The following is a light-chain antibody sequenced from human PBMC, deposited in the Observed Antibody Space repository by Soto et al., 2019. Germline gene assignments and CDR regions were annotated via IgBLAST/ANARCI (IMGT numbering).Light chain of an antibody. Sequence: QSALPQPASVSGSPGQSITISCTGTSSDVGGYNYVSWYQQHPDKAPKLMIYDVSNRPSGVSNRFSGSKSGNTASLTISGLQAEDEADYYCSSYTSSSTLEVFGTGTKVTVL. CDR3: SSYTSSSTLEV. CDR2: DVS. CDR1: SSDVGGYNY. V-gene: IGLV2-14*01. J-gene: IGLJ1*01.